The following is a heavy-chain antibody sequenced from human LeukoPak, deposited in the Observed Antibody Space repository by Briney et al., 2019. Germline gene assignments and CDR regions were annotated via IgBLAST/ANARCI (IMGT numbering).Heavy chain of an antibody. Sequence: GGSLRLSCAASGFTFSDYYMSWIRPAPGKGLEWVSYISASGDTTHYADSVKGRFTISRDNAQNSVFLQMNSLRAEDTAIYYCARPNSFDIWGQGTMVTVSS. V-gene: IGHV3-11*04. J-gene: IGHJ3*02. CDR1: GFTFSDYY. CDR2: ISASGDTT. CDR3: ARPNSFDI.